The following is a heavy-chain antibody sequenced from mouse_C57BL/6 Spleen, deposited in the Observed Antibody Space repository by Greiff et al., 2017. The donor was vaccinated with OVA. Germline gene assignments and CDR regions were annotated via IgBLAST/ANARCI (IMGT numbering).Heavy chain of an antibody. J-gene: IGHJ4*01. CDR1: GFTFSSYA. V-gene: IGHV5-9-1*02. CDR3: TRAAYYDYDYAMDY. Sequence: EVQGVESGEGLVKPGGSLKLSCAASGFTFSSYAMSWVRQTPEKRLEWVAYISSGGDYIYYADTVKGRFTISRDNARNTLYLQMSSLKSEDTAMYYCTRAAYYDYDYAMDYWGQGTSVTVSS. D-gene: IGHD2-4*01. CDR2: ISSGGDYI.